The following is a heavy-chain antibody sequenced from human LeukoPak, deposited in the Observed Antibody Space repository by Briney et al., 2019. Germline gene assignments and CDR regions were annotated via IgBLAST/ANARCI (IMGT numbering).Heavy chain of an antibody. CDR1: GGSISSSSYY. CDR3: ARQRGLDYQMNYYYYYYMDV. V-gene: IGHV4-39*01. J-gene: IGHJ6*03. D-gene: IGHD2-2*01. CDR2: IYYSGST. Sequence: SETLSLTCTVSGGSISSSSYYWGWIRQPPGKGLEWIGSIYYSGSTYYNPSLESRVTISVDTSKNQFSLKLSSVTAADTAVYYCARQRGLDYQMNYYYYYYMDVWGKGTTVTVSS.